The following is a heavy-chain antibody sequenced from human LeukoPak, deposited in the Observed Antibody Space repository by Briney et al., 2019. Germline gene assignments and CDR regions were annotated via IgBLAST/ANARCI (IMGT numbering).Heavy chain of an antibody. Sequence: ASVKVSCKASGYTFTSYYMHWVRQAPGQGLEWMGWINPNSGGTNYAQKFQGRVTMTRDTSISTAYMELSRLRSDDTAVYYCARGSHYDSSGYYAFDYWGQGTLVTVSS. CDR2: INPNSGGT. CDR3: ARGSHYDSSGYYAFDY. V-gene: IGHV1-2*02. J-gene: IGHJ4*02. CDR1: GYTFTSYY. D-gene: IGHD3-22*01.